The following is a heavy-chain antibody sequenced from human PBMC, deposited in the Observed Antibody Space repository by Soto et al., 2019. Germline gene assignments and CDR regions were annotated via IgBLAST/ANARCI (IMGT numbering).Heavy chain of an antibody. CDR1: GFRFDGYA. D-gene: IGHD1-20*01. CDR2: ISSSSSTI. V-gene: IGHV3-48*01. CDR3: ARGMLTGTTWEDY. Sequence: PGGSLRLSCAVSGFRFDGYAMHWVRQAPGKGLEWVSGISSSSSTIYYADSVKGRFTISRDNAKNSLYLQMNSLRAEDTAVYYCARGMLTGTTWEDYWGQGTLVTVSS. J-gene: IGHJ4*02.